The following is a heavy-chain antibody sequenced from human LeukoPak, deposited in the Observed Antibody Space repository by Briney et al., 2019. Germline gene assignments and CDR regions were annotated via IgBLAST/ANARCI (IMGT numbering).Heavy chain of an antibody. CDR2: INHSGST. V-gene: IGHV4-34*08. Sequence: PWGTLSLSCAVYGGTFSGYYWSWIRQPPGKGLEWIGEINHSGSTNYNPSLKSRVTISVDTSKNQFSLKLSSVTAADTAVYYCARNPYYYYGMDVWGQGTTVTVSS. J-gene: IGHJ6*02. D-gene: IGHD1-14*01. CDR3: ARNPYYYYGMDV. CDR1: GGTFSGYY.